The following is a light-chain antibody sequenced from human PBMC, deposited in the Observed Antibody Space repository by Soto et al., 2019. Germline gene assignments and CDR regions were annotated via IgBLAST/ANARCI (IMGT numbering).Light chain of an antibody. CDR2: WAS. J-gene: IGKJ4*01. V-gene: IGKV4-1*01. CDR1: QSVLYSSNNKNY. CDR3: QQYYSTPLV. Sequence: DIVMTQSPDSLAVSLGERATINCKSSQSVLYSSNNKNYLAWYQQKPGQPPKLRIYWASTRESGVPDRFSGSGSGTDFTLTISSLQAEDVAVYYCQQYYSTPLVFGGGTKVEIK.